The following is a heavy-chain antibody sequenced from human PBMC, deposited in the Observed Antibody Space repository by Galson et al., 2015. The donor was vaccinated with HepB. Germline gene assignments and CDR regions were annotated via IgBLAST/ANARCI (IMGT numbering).Heavy chain of an antibody. CDR2: ISSSSSYI. Sequence: SLRLSCAASGFTFSSYSMNWVRQAPGKGLEWVSSISSSSSYIYYADSVKGRFTISRDNAKNSLYLQMNSLRAEDTAVYYCARATDDSSGHAFDIWGQGTMVTVSS. D-gene: IGHD3-22*01. CDR1: GFTFSSYS. CDR3: ARATDDSSGHAFDI. J-gene: IGHJ3*02. V-gene: IGHV3-21*01.